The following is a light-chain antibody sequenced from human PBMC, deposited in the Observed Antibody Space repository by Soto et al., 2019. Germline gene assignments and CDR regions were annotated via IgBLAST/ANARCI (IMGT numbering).Light chain of an antibody. CDR2: DAS. CDR3: QQYNSYPWT. Sequence: DIQMTQSPSTLSASVGDRVTITCRASQSINRRLAWYQQKLGKAPNLLIYDASTLESGVPARFSGGDSGTEFTLTISSLQPDDFTTFYCQQYNSYPWTFGQGTKVEIK. J-gene: IGKJ1*01. V-gene: IGKV1-5*01. CDR1: QSINRR.